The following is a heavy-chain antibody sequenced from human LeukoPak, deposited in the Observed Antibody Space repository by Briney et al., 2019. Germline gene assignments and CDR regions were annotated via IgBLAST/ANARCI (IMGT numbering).Heavy chain of an antibody. J-gene: IGHJ6*03. CDR1: GFTFSSYA. V-gene: IGHV3-23*01. D-gene: IGHD1-26*01. Sequence: GGSLRLSCAASGFTFSSYAMSWVRQAPGKGLEWASAISGSGGSTYYADSVKGRFTISRDNSKNTLYLQMNSLRAEDTAVYYCAKDLGGSYNYYYMDVWGKGTTVTVSS. CDR3: AKDLGGSYNYYYMDV. CDR2: ISGSGGST.